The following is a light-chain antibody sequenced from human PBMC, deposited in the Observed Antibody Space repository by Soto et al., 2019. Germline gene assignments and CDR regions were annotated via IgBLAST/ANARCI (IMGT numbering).Light chain of an antibody. CDR1: QSISSY. CDR3: QQSYSTET. Sequence: ILINQTPNSLSASVGDRVTITCRASQSISSYLNWYQQKPGKAPKLLIHAASSLQSGVPSRFSGSGSGTDFTLTISSLQPEDFATYYCQQSYSTETFGQGTKVDIK. V-gene: IGKV1-39*01. J-gene: IGKJ1*01. CDR2: AAS.